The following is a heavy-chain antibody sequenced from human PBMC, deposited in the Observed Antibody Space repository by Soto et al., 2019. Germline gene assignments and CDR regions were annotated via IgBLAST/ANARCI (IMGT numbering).Heavy chain of an antibody. V-gene: IGHV3-33*01. CDR1: GFTFRSYG. D-gene: IGHD2-2*01. J-gene: IGHJ6*02. Sequence: QMQLVESGGGVVQPGRSLRLSCAESGFTFRSYGIHWVRQAPGKGLEWVALIWFDGSKKYYVDSVKGRFAVSRDNSKNTLYLQMNSLRVEDTAVYYCARDRLVPYGYGTDVWGQGTTVTVSS. CDR3: ARDRLVPYGYGTDV. CDR2: IWFDGSKK.